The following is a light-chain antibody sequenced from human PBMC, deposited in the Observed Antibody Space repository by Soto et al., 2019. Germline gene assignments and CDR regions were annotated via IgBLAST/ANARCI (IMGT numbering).Light chain of an antibody. CDR2: DVS. CDR3: SSYASSNTQV. CDR1: SSDIGGYNY. Sequence: QSALTQPATVSGSPGQSSTVSFIGTSSDIGGYNYVSWYQQHPGKAPKLMIHDVSNRPSGVSDRFSGSKSGNTASLTISGLQVDDEAYYYCSSYASSNTQVFGGGTKLTVL. V-gene: IGLV2-14*01. J-gene: IGLJ2*01.